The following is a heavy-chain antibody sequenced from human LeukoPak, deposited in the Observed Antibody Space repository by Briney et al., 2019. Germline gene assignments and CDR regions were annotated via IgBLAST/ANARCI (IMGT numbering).Heavy chain of an antibody. CDR2: IKQDGSEK. D-gene: IGHD4-17*01. J-gene: IGHJ6*03. CDR3: ASDYGDYVLTYASYYMDV. Sequence: GGSLRLSCAASGFTFSSYWMSWVRQAPGKGLEWVANIKQDGSEKYYVDSVKGRFTISRDNAKNSLYLQMNSLRAEDTAVYYCASDYGDYVLTYASYYMDVWGKGTTVTVSS. V-gene: IGHV3-7*01. CDR1: GFTFSSYW.